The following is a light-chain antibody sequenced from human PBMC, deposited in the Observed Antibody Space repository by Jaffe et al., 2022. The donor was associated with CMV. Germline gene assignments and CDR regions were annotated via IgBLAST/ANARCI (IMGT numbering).Light chain of an antibody. CDR3: QQYHNWPPIT. CDR2: DVS. V-gene: IGKV3D-15*01. J-gene: IGKJ5*01. CDR1: QSVTSS. Sequence: EIVMTQSPATLSVSPGERATLSCRASQSVTSSLAWYQQKPGQAPRLLIYDVSIRATGIPARFRGSGSGTEFTLTISSLQSEDFAVYYCQQYHNWPPITFGQGTRLEIK.